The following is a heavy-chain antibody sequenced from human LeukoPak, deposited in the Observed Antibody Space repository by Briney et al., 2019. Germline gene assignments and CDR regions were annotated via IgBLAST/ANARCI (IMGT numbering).Heavy chain of an antibody. CDR1: GFTFSTYS. D-gene: IGHD3-10*01. V-gene: IGHV3-21*06. CDR3: ASDRPTGSGRIFLVQ. J-gene: IGHJ4*02. Sequence: PGGSLRLSCAASGFTFSTYSMTWVRQAPGKGLEWVSSLTSTGSSIYYADSVRGRFTISRDNAKNSLYLQMNSLRAEDTAVYYCASDRPTGSGRIFLVQWGQGTLVAVSS. CDR2: LTSTGSSI.